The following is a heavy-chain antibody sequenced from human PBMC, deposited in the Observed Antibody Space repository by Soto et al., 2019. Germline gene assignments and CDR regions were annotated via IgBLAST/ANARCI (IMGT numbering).Heavy chain of an antibody. V-gene: IGHV3-74*01. CDR3: VRDRPGSQEYFDY. CDR2: INTDGSDT. Sequence: GSLRLSCAASGVIFSSEWMDWVRQAPGKGLVWVSRINTDGSDTRYADSVKGRFTISRDNAKNTVYLQMNSLRAEDTGVYYCVRDRPGSQEYFDYWGQGNMVTVSS. CDR1: GVIFSSEW. D-gene: IGHD3-10*01. J-gene: IGHJ4*02.